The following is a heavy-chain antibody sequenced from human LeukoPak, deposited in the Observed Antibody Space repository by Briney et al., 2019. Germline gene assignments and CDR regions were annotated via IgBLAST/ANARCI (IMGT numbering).Heavy chain of an antibody. D-gene: IGHD2-15*01. Sequence: SEILSLTCTVSGGSISSGGYYWSWIRQHPGKGLEWIGYIYYSGSTYYNPSLKSRVTISVDTSKNQFSLKLSSVTAADTAVYYCARGSGCSGGSCYNNWFDPWGQGTLVTVSP. CDR2: IYYSGST. CDR1: GGSISSGGYY. V-gene: IGHV4-31*03. J-gene: IGHJ5*02. CDR3: ARGSGCSGGSCYNNWFDP.